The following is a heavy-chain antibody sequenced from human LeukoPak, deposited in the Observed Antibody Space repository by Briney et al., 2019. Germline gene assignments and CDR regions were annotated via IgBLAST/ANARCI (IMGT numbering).Heavy chain of an antibody. V-gene: IGHV1-2*02. CDR3: ARENSSGWSD. D-gene: IGHD6-19*01. J-gene: IGHJ4*02. Sequence: ASVKVSCKASGGTFSSYTISWVRQAPGQGLEWMGWINPNSGGTNYAQKFQGRVTMTRDTSISTAYMELSRLRSDDTAVYYCARENSSGWSDWGQGTLVTVSS. CDR2: INPNSGGT. CDR1: GGTFSSYT.